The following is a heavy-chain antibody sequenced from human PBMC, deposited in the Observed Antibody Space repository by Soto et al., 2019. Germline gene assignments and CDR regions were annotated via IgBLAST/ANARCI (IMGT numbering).Heavy chain of an antibody. D-gene: IGHD3-10*01. CDR2: ISYDGSNK. CDR1: GFTFSSYG. J-gene: IGHJ4*02. CDR3: AKDPVKLLWFGELSHLDY. Sequence: QVQLVESGGGVVQPGRSLRLSCAASGFTFSSYGMHWVRQAPGKGLEWVAVISYDGSNKYYADSVKGRFTISRDNSKNTLYLQMNSLRAEDTAVYNCAKDPVKLLWFGELSHLDYWGQGTLVTVSS. V-gene: IGHV3-30*18.